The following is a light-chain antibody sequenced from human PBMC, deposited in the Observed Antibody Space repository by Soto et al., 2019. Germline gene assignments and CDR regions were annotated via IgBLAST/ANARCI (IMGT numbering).Light chain of an antibody. V-gene: IGKV3-20*01. CDR3: QQYASSFT. J-gene: IGKJ3*01. CDR1: QSVSSSY. CDR2: GAS. Sequence: EIVLTQSPGTLSLSPGERATLSCRASQSVSSSYLAWYQQTPGQAPRLLIYGASSRATGIPDRFSGSGSGTDFPLTISRLEPEYCAVYYCQQYASSFTFGPGTKVDIK.